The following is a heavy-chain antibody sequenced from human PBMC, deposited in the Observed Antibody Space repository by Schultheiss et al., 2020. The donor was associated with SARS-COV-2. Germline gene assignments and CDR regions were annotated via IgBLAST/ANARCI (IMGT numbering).Heavy chain of an antibody. D-gene: IGHD3-10*02. Sequence: SVKVSCKASGGTFSSYAISWVRQAPGQGLEWMGGIIPIFGTANYAQKFQGRVTITADESTSTAYMELSSLRSEDTAVYYCARAGNTLSMFGELYHYYYMDVWGKGNTVTVSS. CDR3: ARAGNTLSMFGELYHYYYMDV. CDR1: GGTFSSYA. J-gene: IGHJ6*03. CDR2: IIPIFGTA. V-gene: IGHV1-69*13.